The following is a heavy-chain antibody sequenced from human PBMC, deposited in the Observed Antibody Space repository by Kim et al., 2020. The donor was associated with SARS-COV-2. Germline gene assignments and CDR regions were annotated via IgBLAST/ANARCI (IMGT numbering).Heavy chain of an antibody. V-gene: IGHV1-8*01. D-gene: IGHD2-8*01. Sequence: ASVKVSCATSGYTFSNYEIIWVRQATGQGLEWMGWINPNSGHTGYAQTFQGRVNMTRDTSIRTVFMELSGLTSEETAIYYYARGWVYPRQLLGAYWGQGT. CDR3: ARGWVYPRQLLGAY. J-gene: IGHJ4*02. CDR2: INPNSGHT. CDR1: GYTFSNYE.